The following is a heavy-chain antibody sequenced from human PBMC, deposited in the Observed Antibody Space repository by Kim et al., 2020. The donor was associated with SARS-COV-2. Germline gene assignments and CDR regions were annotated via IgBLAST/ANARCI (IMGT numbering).Heavy chain of an antibody. V-gene: IGHV3-48*02. CDR2: ISSSSSTI. D-gene: IGHD6-19*01. Sequence: GGSLRLSCAASGFTFSSYSMNWVRQAPGKGLEWVSYISSSSSTIYYADSVKGRFTISRDNAKNSLYLQMNSLRDEDTAVYYCARDPIWYSSGWSTPDYWGQGTLVTVSS. J-gene: IGHJ4*02. CDR1: GFTFSSYS. CDR3: ARDPIWYSSGWSTPDY.